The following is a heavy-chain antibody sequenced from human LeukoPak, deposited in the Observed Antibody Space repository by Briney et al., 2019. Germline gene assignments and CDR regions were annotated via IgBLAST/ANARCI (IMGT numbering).Heavy chain of an antibody. J-gene: IGHJ4*02. CDR1: GFTFSGST. V-gene: IGHV3-73*01. Sequence: PGGSLKFTCATSGFTFSGSTIHWVRQAPGKGLEWIGHIRSKANSYVTIYGASVKGRFTISRDDSKNTAYLHMNSLKTEDTAVYYCVGDGHSNTGMNYWGQGTLVTVSS. D-gene: IGHD2/OR15-2a*01. CDR2: IRSKANSYVT. CDR3: VGDGHSNTGMNY.